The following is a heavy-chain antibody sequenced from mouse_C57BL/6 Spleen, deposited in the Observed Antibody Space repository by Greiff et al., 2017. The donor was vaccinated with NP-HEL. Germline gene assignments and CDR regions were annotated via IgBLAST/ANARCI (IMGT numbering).Heavy chain of an antibody. D-gene: IGHD1-1*01. CDR2: IYPGGGDT. V-gene: IGHV1-80*01. CDR1: GYAFSSYW. CDR3: ARGYYGSSYVDYAMDY. Sequence: VQLQQSGAELVKPGASVKISCKASGYAFSSYWMNWVKQRPGKGLEWIGQIYPGGGDTNYNGKFKGKATLTADKSSSTAYMQLSSLTSEDSAVYLCARGYYGSSYVDYAMDYWGQGTSVTVSS. J-gene: IGHJ4*01.